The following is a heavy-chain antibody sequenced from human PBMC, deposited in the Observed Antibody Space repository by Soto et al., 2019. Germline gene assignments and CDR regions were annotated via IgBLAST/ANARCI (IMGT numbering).Heavy chain of an antibody. CDR2: TYYSGST. D-gene: IGHD5-12*01. J-gene: IGHJ4*02. CDR3: ARSPNIVAPLSDY. CDR1: GGSISSYY. Sequence: SETLSLTCTVSGGSISSYYWSWIRQPPGKGLEWIGYTYYSGSTNYNPSLKSRVTISVDTSKNQFSLKLSSVTAADTAVYYCARSPNIVAPLSDYWGQGTLVTVSS. V-gene: IGHV4-59*01.